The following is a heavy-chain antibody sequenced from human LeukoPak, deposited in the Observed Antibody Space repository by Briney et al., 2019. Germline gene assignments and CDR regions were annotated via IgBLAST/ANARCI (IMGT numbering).Heavy chain of an antibody. J-gene: IGHJ6*03. CDR2: IHYSGST. CDR1: GGSISISTYF. CDR3: ARQLYSSGNYYAPMDV. Sequence: ASETLSLTCSVSGGSISISTYFWGWIRQPPGKGLEWIGNIHYSGSTYSNPSLKSRVTISVDTSKNQFSLKMSSVTAADTAVYFCARQLYSSGNYYAPMDVWGKGTTVTISS. V-gene: IGHV4-39*01. D-gene: IGHD3-10*01.